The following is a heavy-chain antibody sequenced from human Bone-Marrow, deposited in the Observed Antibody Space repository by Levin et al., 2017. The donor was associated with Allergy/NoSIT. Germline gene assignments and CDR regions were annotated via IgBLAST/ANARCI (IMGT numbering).Heavy chain of an antibody. CDR3: ARDGSNSGYDSYYFDY. J-gene: IGHJ4*02. D-gene: IGHD5-12*01. CDR1: GGSISSGDYY. CDR2: IYYSGST. V-gene: IGHV4-30-4*01. Sequence: SQTLSLTCTVSGGSISSGDYYWSWIRQPPGKGLEWIGYIYYSGSTYYNPSLKSRVTISVDTSKNQFSLKLSSVTAADTAVYYCARDGSNSGYDSYYFDYWGQGTLVTVSS.